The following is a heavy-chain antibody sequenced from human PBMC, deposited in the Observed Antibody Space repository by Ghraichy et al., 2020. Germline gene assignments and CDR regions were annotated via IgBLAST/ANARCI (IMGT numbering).Heavy chain of an antibody. Sequence: VSGGSIRSYYWSWIRHPPGKGLEWIGYVYYNGNTDYSPSLKSRATISVDTSTNQFSLRLTSVTAADTAVYYCARRGRGYSLYFYGLDIWGQGTTVTVSS. CDR3: ARRGRGYSLYFYGLDI. D-gene: IGHD5-18*01. V-gene: IGHV4-59*08. J-gene: IGHJ6*02. CDR1: GGSIRSYY. CDR2: VYYNGNT.